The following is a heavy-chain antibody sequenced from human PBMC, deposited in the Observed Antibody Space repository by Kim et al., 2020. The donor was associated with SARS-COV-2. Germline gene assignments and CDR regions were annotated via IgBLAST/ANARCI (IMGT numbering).Heavy chain of an antibody. V-gene: IGHV1-3*01. D-gene: IGHD3-9*01. J-gene: IGHJ5*02. Sequence: QKFQGRVTITRDTSASTAYMELSSLRSEDTAVYYCARRLDILTETNWFDPWGQGTLVTVSS. CDR3: ARRLDILTETNWFDP.